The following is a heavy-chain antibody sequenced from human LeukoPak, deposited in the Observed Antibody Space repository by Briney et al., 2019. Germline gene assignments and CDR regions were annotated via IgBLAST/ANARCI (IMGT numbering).Heavy chain of an antibody. CDR2: INHSGST. J-gene: IGHJ4*02. CDR3: ARLYCSSTSCVDY. CDR1: GGSFSGYY. Sequence: PSETLSLTCAVYGGSFSGYYWSWIRQPPGKGLEWIGEINHSGSTNYNPSLKSRVTISVDTSKNQFSLKLSSVTAADTAVYYCARLYCSSTSCVDYWGQGTLVTVSS. V-gene: IGHV4-34*01. D-gene: IGHD2-2*01.